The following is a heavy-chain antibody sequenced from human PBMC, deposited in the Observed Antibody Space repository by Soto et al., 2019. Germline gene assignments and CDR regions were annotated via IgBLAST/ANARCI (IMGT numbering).Heavy chain of an antibody. CDR1: GYSFTSYW. CDR2: IYPGDSDT. CDR3: ARHSDYGGNPAFDY. J-gene: IGHJ4*02. D-gene: IGHD4-17*01. V-gene: IGHV5-51*01. Sequence: GESLKISCNGSGYSFTSYWICWVRQMPWKGLEWMGIIYPGDSDTRYSPSFQGQVTISADKSISTAYLQWSSLKASDTAMYYCARHSDYGGNPAFDYWGQGTLVTVSS.